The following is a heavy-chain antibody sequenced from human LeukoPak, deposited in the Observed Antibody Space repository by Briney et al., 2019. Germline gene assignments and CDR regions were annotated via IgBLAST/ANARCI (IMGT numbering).Heavy chain of an antibody. Sequence: SETRALTCTVSGGSISSYYWSWIRQPPGKGLEWIGYIYFSGSTDYNPSLKSRVTISVDTSKNQFSLKLSSVTAADTAVYYCARSEYSSSSGHFDCWGQGSLVTVSS. CDR1: GGSISSYY. CDR3: ARSEYSSSSGHFDC. V-gene: IGHV4-59*08. D-gene: IGHD6-6*01. CDR2: IYFSGST. J-gene: IGHJ4*02.